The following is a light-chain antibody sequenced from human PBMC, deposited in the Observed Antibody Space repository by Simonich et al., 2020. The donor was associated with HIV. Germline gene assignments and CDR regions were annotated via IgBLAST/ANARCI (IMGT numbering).Light chain of an antibody. V-gene: IGKV1-5*03. J-gene: IGKJ1*01. CDR3: QQYNSYTWT. Sequence: DIQMTQSPSSVSASVGDRVTVTCRGSQGIISCLARDQQKPGKAPKLLIYKASSLKSGVPSRFSGSGSGTEFTLTISSLQPDDFATYFCQQYNSYTWTFGQGTKVEIK. CDR2: KAS. CDR1: QGIISC.